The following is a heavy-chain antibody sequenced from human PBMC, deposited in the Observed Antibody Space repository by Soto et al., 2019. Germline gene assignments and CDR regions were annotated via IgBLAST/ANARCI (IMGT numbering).Heavy chain of an antibody. J-gene: IGHJ4*02. D-gene: IGHD4-17*01. CDR1: GFTFSDYN. V-gene: IGHV3-48*01. CDR2: ISSRHTI. CDR3: ARIASYGDILFDF. Sequence: EVQLVESGGGSVQPGGSLRLSCAASGFTFSDYNMNWVRQAPGKGLEWVSYISSRHTIYYADSVKGRFTISRDNAKNSLYLQMNGLRAEDTAVYYWARIASYGDILFDFWGQGMLVTVSS.